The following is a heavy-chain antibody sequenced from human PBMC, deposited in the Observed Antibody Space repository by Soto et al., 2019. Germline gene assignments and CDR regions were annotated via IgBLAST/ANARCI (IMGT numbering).Heavy chain of an antibody. D-gene: IGHD3-22*01. CDR3: ARARYDSSGYYYFDY. Sequence: SETLSLTCTVSGGSISGYYWSWIRQPPGKGLEWIRYIYYSGSSNYNPSLKSRVTIPLDTSKNQFSLRLRSVTAADTAVYYCARARYDSSGYYYFDYWGQGTLVTVSS. CDR2: IYYSGSS. V-gene: IGHV4-59*01. J-gene: IGHJ4*02. CDR1: GGSISGYY.